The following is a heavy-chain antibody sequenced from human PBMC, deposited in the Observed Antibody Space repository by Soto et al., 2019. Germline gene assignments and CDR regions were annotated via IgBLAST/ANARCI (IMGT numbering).Heavy chain of an antibody. CDR1: GFTFSSYS. CDR3: AKASIVGATRYYFDY. J-gene: IGHJ4*02. V-gene: IGHV3-23*01. CDR2: ISGSGGST. D-gene: IGHD1-26*01. Sequence: GGSLRLSCAASGFTFSSYSMSWVRQAPGKGLEWVSAISGSGGSTYYADSVKGRFTISRDNSKNTLYLQMNSLRAEDTAVYYCAKASIVGATRYYFDYWGQGTLVTVSS.